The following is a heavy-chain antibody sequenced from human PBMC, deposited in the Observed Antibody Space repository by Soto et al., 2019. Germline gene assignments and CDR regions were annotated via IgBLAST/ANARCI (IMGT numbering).Heavy chain of an antibody. CDR1: GYTFTSYA. Sequence: ASVKVSCKASGYTFTSYAMHWVRQAPGQRLEWMGWINAGNGNTKYSQKFQGRVTITRDTSASTAYMELSSLRSEDTAVYYCARVVTGTGYYYGMDLWGQATTVTASS. D-gene: IGHD1-1*01. J-gene: IGHJ6*02. V-gene: IGHV1-3*01. CDR2: INAGNGNT. CDR3: ARVVTGTGYYYGMDL.